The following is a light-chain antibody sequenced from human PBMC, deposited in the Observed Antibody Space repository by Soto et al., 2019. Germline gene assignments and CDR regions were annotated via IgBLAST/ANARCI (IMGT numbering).Light chain of an antibody. V-gene: IGLV1-47*02. CDR3: AAWDDSLSGRV. CDR2: NND. J-gene: IGLJ3*02. CDR1: GSNIGPNY. Sequence: QSVLTQPPSASGTPGQRVTMSCSGSGSNIGPNYVYWFQQFPGTAPKLLIYNNDQRPSGVPDRFSGSKSGTSASLGISGLRSEDEADYYCAAWDDSLSGRVFGGGTKLTFL.